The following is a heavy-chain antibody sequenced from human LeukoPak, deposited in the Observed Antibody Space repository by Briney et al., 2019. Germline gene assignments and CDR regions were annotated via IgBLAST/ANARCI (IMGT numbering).Heavy chain of an antibody. CDR3: ARTFFYGGIAPPFFGY. V-gene: IGHV1-18*01. D-gene: IGHD4-23*01. CDR1: GYTFTSYG. Sequence: ASVKVSCKASGYTFTSYGISWVRQAPGQGLEWMGWISAYNGNTNYAQKLQGRVTMTTDISTSTAYMELRSLRSEDTAVYYCARTFFYGGIAPPFFGYWGQGTLGTGSS. J-gene: IGHJ4*02. CDR2: ISAYNGNT.